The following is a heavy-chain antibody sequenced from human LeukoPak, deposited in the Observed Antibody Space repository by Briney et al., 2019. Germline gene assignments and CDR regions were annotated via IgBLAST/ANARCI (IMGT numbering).Heavy chain of an antibody. CDR3: ARGSGYCSSTSCSHLRDLEYYMDV. D-gene: IGHD2-2*01. V-gene: IGHV4-59*01. CDR2: IYYSGST. J-gene: IGHJ6*03. Sequence: SETLSLTCSVSGGSISSYYWSWIRQPPGKGLEWIGYIYYSGSTNYNPSLKSRVTISVDTSKNQFSLKLSSVTAADTAVYYCARGSGYCSSTSCSHLRDLEYYMDVWGKGTTVTVSS. CDR1: GGSISSYY.